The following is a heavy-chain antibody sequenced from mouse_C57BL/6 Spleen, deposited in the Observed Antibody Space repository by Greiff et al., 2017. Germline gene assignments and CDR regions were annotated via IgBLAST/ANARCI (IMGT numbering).Heavy chain of an antibody. CDR1: GYTFTSYW. J-gene: IGHJ4*01. CDR3: ARGGTTVVATDAMDY. CDR2: IDPSDSET. Sequence: QVQLQQSGAELVRPGSSVKLSCKASGYTFTSYWMHWVKQRPIQGLEWIGNIDPSDSETHYNQKFKDKATLTVDKSSSTAYMQLSSLTSEDSAVYYCARGGTTVVATDAMDYWGQGTSVTVSS. V-gene: IGHV1-52*01. D-gene: IGHD1-1*01.